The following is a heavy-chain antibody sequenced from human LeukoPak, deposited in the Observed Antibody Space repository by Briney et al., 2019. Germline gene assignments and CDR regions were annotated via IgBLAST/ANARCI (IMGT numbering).Heavy chain of an antibody. CDR1: GFTFSGYG. J-gene: IGHJ6*02. V-gene: IGHV3-30*03. CDR3: ARESNRRLHYYGIDV. Sequence: GGSLRLSCAASGFTFSGYGMHWVRQAPGEGLEWVAGTSYDGIQKYYEDAVKGRFTISRDSSNNTLFLQMNSLRAEDTAVYYCARESNRRLHYYGIDVWGLGTTVTVSS. D-gene: IGHD2-15*01. CDR2: TSYDGIQK.